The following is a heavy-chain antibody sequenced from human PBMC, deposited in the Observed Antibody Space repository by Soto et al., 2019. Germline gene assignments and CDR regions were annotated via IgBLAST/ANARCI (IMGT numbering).Heavy chain of an antibody. J-gene: IGHJ5*02. CDR1: GFTFSSYS. D-gene: IGHD3-10*01. Sequence: PGGSLRLSCAASGFTFSSYSMNWVRQAPGKGLEWVSYISSSSSTIYYADSVKGRFTISRDNAKNSLYLQMNSLRAEDTAVYYCARDRSAPPGSGTSPQNNWFDPWGQGTLVTVSS. V-gene: IGHV3-48*01. CDR2: ISSSSSTI. CDR3: ARDRSAPPGSGTSPQNNWFDP.